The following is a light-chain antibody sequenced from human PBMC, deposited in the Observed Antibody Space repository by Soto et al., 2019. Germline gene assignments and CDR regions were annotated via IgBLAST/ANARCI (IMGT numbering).Light chain of an antibody. CDR2: EGS. V-gene: IGLV2-23*03. J-gene: IGLJ2*01. CDR3: SSYAGGSTFVV. Sequence: QSVLTQPASVSGSPGQSITISCTGTSSDVGSYNLVSWYQQHPGKAPKLMIYEGSKRPSGVSNRFSGSKSGNTASLTISGLQAEDEADYYCSSYAGGSTFVVFGGGTKLTVL. CDR1: SSDVGSYNL.